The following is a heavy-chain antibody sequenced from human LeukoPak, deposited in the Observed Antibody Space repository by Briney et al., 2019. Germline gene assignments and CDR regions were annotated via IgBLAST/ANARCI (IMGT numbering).Heavy chain of an antibody. CDR2: IFSSGST. V-gene: IGHV4-39*01. CDR1: GGSISSGGYY. CDR3: ARSVFLMIDAYDY. Sequence: PSETLSLTCTVSGGSISSGGYYWSWIRQPPGKGLEWIGSIFSSGSTYYSPSLKSRVTISVDTSKNQFFLKLSSVTAAETAVFYCARSVFLMIDAYDYWGQGTLVAVSS. D-gene: IGHD2-21*01. J-gene: IGHJ4*02.